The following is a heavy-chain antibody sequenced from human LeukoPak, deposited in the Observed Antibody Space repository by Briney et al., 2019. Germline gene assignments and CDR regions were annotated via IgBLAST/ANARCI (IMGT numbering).Heavy chain of an antibody. J-gene: IGHJ4*02. CDR2: ISSSSSYI. Sequence: GGSLRLSCVCSVCTHSNYIMNSVRQAPGKGLEWVSSISSSSSYIYYADSVKGRFTISRDNAKNSLYLQMNSLRAEDTAVYFCAKDVYSGVDYTNSLDYWGQGTLVTVSS. D-gene: IGHD4-11*01. CDR3: AKDVYSGVDYTNSLDY. V-gene: IGHV3-21*01. CDR1: VCTHSNYI.